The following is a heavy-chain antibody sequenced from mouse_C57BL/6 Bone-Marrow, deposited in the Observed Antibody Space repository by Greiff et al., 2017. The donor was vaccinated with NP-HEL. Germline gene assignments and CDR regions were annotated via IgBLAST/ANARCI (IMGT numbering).Heavy chain of an antibody. Sequence: EVQLVESGAELVRPGASVKLSCTASGFNIKDDYMHWVKQRPEQGLEWIGWIDPENGDTEYASKFQGKATITADTSSNTAYLQLSSLTSEDTAVYYCTTDYYGSSYVRYFDVWGTGTTVTVSS. J-gene: IGHJ1*03. V-gene: IGHV14-4*01. CDR2: IDPENGDT. CDR3: TTDYYGSSYVRYFDV. D-gene: IGHD1-1*01. CDR1: GFNIKDDY.